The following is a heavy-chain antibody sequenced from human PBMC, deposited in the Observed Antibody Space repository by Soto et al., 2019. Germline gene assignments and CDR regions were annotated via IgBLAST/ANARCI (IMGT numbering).Heavy chain of an antibody. V-gene: IGHV4-31*03. CDR3: ARGGYSYGHETLDY. CDR2: VYYSGNT. Sequence: SLTCNVSGDSMSDSDYYWNWIRQRPGKGLEWIGYVYYSGNTYYNPSLKSRITISVDTSKSQFSLKLSSVTAADTAVYYCARGGYSYGHETLDYWGQGTLVTVSS. D-gene: IGHD5-18*01. CDR1: GDSMSDSDYY. J-gene: IGHJ4*02.